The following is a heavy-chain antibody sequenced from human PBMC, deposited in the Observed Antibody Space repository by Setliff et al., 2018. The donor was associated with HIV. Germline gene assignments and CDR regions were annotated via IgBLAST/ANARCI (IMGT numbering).Heavy chain of an antibody. D-gene: IGHD6-19*01. CDR2: INHSGST. V-gene: IGHV4-34*01. CDR3: ASTGYSSGWSFDY. CDR1: GGSFSGYY. J-gene: IGHJ4*02. Sequence: PSETLSLTCAVYGGSFSGYYWSWIRQPPGKGLEWIGEINHSGSTYYNPSPKSRVTILVDTSKNQLSLKLSSVTAADTAVYYCASTGYSSGWSFDYWGQGTLVTVSS.